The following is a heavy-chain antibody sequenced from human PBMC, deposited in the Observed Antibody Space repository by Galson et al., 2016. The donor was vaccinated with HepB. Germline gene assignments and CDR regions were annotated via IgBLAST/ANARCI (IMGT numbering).Heavy chain of an antibody. D-gene: IGHD1/OR15-1a*01. CDR1: GFTFRDFP. Sequence: SLRLSCAASGFTFRDFPMVWVRQAPGQGLEWVSSISSDGVYTYYADSVKGRFTISRDNSKNTLYLQMNSLRVEDTAVYYCAKGTTLQVHFGYFDHWGQGTLVTVSS. CDR2: ISSDGVYT. J-gene: IGHJ4*02. V-gene: IGHV3-23*01. CDR3: AKGTTLQVHFGYFDH.